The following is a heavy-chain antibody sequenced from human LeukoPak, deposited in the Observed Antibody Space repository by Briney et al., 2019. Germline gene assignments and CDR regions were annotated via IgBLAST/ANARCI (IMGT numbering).Heavy chain of an antibody. V-gene: IGHV1-18*01. D-gene: IGHD4-23*01. CDR3: AGLGYGANFIHY. J-gene: IGHJ4*02. Sequence: ASVKVSCKASGYTYTNYGIGWVRQAPGQGLEWMGWISPYNGNTHYAQKFQGRVTMTTDTSTSTVYMELRSLRSDDTAVYYCAGLGYGANFIHYWGQGTLVTVSS. CDR2: ISPYNGNT. CDR1: GYTYTNYG.